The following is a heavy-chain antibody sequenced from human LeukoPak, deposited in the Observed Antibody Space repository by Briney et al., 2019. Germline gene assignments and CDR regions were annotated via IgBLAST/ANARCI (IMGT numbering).Heavy chain of an antibody. D-gene: IGHD4-17*01. CDR2: IWYDGSNQ. J-gene: IGHJ4*02. CDR1: GLTFRNYG. Sequence: GGSLRLSCAASGLTFRNYGMHWVRQAPGKGLEWVAVIWYDGSNQYYVDSVKGRFTVSRDNAKNTLYLQMNSLRAEDTAVYYCARGISYGDYAFDYWGQGTLVTVSS. CDR3: ARGISYGDYAFDY. V-gene: IGHV3-33*01.